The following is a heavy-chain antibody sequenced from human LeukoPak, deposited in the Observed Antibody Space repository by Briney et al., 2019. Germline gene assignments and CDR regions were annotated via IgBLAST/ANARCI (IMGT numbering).Heavy chain of an antibody. CDR1: GASIISGGYY. V-gene: IGHV4-31*03. D-gene: IGHD5-12*01. J-gene: IGHJ4*02. Sequence: KPSETLSLTCTVSGASIISGGYYWSWIRQHPGKGLEWIGYIYNSGITYYNPSLKSRVIISVDTSDHQFSLKLSSVTAADTTVYYCARTRSDYDYSFDYWGQGTLVTVSS. CDR3: ARTRSDYDYSFDY. CDR2: IYNSGIT.